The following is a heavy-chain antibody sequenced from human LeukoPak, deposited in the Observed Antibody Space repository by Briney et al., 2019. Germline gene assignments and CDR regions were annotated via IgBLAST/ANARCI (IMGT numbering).Heavy chain of an antibody. D-gene: IGHD1-26*01. CDR2: VYYSGTT. Sequence: PSETLSLTCTVSGGSISSSSYYWGWIRQPPGKGLEWIGYVYYSGTTKYNPSLKSRVTISVDLSKSQFALKLNSVTAADTAVYYCVRESGSYFHYWGPGTRVIVSS. CDR1: GGSISSSSYY. J-gene: IGHJ4*02. CDR3: VRESGSYFHY. V-gene: IGHV4-61*05.